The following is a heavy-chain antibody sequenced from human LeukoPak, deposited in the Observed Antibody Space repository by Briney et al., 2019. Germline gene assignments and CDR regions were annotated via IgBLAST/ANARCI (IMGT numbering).Heavy chain of an antibody. CDR2: IYYSGST. D-gene: IGHD3-22*01. CDR3: ASLHYDADAFDI. Sequence: KPSETLSLTCMVSGGSISSSSYYWGWIRQPPGKGLEWIGYIYYSGSTNYNPSLKSRVTISVDTSKNQFSLKLSSVTAADTAVYYCASLHYDADAFDIWGQGTMVTVSS. J-gene: IGHJ3*02. V-gene: IGHV4-61*05. CDR1: GGSISSSSYY.